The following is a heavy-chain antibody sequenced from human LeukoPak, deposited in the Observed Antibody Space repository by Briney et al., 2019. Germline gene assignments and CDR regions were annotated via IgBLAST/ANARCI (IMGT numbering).Heavy chain of an antibody. V-gene: IGHV4-34*01. J-gene: IGHJ4*02. D-gene: IGHD1-26*01. CDR2: INHSGST. CDR3: ARAKVGATPFDY. Sequence: PSETLSLTRAVYGGSFSGYYWSWIRQPPGKGLEWIGEINHSGSTNYNPSLKSRVTISVDTSKNQFSLKLSSVTAADTAVYYCARAKVGATPFDYWGQGTLVTVSS. CDR1: GGSFSGYY.